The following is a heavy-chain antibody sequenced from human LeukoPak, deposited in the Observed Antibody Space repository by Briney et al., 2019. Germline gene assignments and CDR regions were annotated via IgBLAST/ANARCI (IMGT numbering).Heavy chain of an antibody. J-gene: IGHJ4*02. CDR2: IYYTGNT. D-gene: IGHD3/OR15-3a*01. CDR3: ARQTGSGLFILP. CDR1: GFSLSTSGMC. Sequence: SGPALVKPTQTLTLTCTFSGFSLSTSGMCVSWIRQPPGKGLEWIGSIYYTGNTYYNASLKSRVTISIDTSKNQISLRLTSVTATDTAIYYCARQTGSGLFILPGGQGTLVTVSS. V-gene: IGHV4-39*01.